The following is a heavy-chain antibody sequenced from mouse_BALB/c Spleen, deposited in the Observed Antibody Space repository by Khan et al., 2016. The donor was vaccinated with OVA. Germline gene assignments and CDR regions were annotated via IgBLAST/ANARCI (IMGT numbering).Heavy chain of an antibody. Sequence: QVQLQQSGAELARPGASVKMSCKASGYTFTSYTMHWVKQRPGQGLEWIGYINPSSGYTNYNQKFKDKATLTADKSSSTAYMQLSSLTSEDSAVXYCARSKDYGSSPAWFAYWGQGTLVTVSA. J-gene: IGHJ3*01. V-gene: IGHV1-4*01. CDR3: ARSKDYGSSPAWFAY. D-gene: IGHD1-1*01. CDR2: INPSSGYT. CDR1: GYTFTSYT.